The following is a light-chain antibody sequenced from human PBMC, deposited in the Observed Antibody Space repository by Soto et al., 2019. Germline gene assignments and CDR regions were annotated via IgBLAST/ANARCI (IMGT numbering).Light chain of an antibody. J-gene: IGKJ2*01. Sequence: DIQMTQSPSSLSASVGDRVTITCQASQDISKSLNWYKQKPGQAPKLLIYLTSNLERGVPSRFSGSGSGKHFTITISSLKTADFATYFCQQYDSVPYTFGQGTMLDMK. CDR1: QDISKS. V-gene: IGKV1-33*01. CDR2: LTS. CDR3: QQYDSVPYT.